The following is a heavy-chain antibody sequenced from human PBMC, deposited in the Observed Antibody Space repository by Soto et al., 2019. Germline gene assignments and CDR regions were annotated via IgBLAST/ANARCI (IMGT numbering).Heavy chain of an antibody. V-gene: IGHV1-8*01. CDR2: MNPNSGNT. Sequence: QVQLVQSGAEVKKPGASVKVSCKASGYTFTSYDINWVRQATGQGLEWMGWMNPNSGNTGYAQKFQGRVTMTRNTSISPPYMELSSLRSEDSAVYYCARERDGTPSMDVWGQGTTVTVSS. CDR3: ARERDGTPSMDV. CDR1: GYTFTSYD. J-gene: IGHJ6*02. D-gene: IGHD1-1*01.